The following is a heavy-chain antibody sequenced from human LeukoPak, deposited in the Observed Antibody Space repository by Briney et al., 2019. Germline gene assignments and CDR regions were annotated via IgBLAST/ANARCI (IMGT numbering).Heavy chain of an antibody. CDR3: ARGYGDYVRYYMDV. J-gene: IGHJ6*03. CDR1: GGSFSGYY. D-gene: IGHD4-17*01. CDR2: INHSGST. Sequence: SETLSLTCAVYGGSFSGYYWSWIRQPPGKGLEWIGEINHSGSTNYNPSLKSRVTISVDTSKNQFSLKLSSVIAADTAVYYCARGYGDYVRYYMDVWGKGTTVTVSS. V-gene: IGHV4-34*01.